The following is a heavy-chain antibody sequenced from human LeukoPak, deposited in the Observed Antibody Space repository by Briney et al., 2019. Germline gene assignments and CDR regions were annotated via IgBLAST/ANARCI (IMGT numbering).Heavy chain of an antibody. V-gene: IGHV3-30-3*02. CDR3: AKKAAAGTWGYYFDY. D-gene: IGHD6-13*01. J-gene: IGHJ4*02. Sequence: GRSLRLSCAASGFTFSSYAMHWVRQAPGKGLEWVAVISYDGSNKYYADSVKGRFTISRDNSKNTLYLQMNSLRAEDTAVYYCAKKAAAGTWGYYFDYWGQGTLVTVSS. CDR2: ISYDGSNK. CDR1: GFTFSSYA.